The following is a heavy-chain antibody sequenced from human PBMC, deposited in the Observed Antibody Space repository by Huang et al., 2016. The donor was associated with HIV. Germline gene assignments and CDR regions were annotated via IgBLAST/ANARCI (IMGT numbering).Heavy chain of an antibody. D-gene: IGHD5-18*01. V-gene: IGHV3-30-3*01. J-gene: IGHJ3*02. Sequence: GGGVVQPGRSLRLSCAASGFPFNNHAMHWVRQAPGKGLDWVAVISNDGSNNYYADSVKGRFTISRDSSKSTLFLHMTSLGTEDTAVYYCARAKDTWDAYDIWGQGTMVIVSS. CDR2: ISNDGSNN. CDR1: GFPFNNHA. CDR3: ARAKDTWDAYDI.